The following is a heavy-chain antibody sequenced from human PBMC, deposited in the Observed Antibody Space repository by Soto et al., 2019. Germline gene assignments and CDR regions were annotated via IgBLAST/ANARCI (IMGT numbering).Heavy chain of an antibody. J-gene: IGHJ4*02. Sequence: SETLSLTCAVYGGSFSGYYWSWIRQPPGKGLEWIGEINHSGSTNYNPSLKSRVTISVDTSKNQFSLKLSSVTAADTAVYYCARVLYYDFWSYYFDYWGQGTLVTVSS. D-gene: IGHD3-3*01. CDR1: GGSFSGYY. CDR2: INHSGST. CDR3: ARVLYYDFWSYYFDY. V-gene: IGHV4-34*01.